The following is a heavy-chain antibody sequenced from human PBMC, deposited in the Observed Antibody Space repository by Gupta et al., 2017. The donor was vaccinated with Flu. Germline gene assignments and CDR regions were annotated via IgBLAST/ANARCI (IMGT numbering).Heavy chain of an antibody. CDR1: GFSLSTSGVG. D-gene: IGHD4-23*01. J-gene: IGHJ5*02. CDR3: AHRAKTYYGGNSGGLWFDP. CDR2: IYWDDDK. V-gene: IGHV2-5*02. Sequence: QITLKESGPTLVKPTQTLTLTCTFSGFSLSTSGVGVGWIRQPPGKALEWLALIYWDDDKRYSPSLKSRLTITKDTSKNQVVLTMTNMDPVDTATYYCAHRAKTYYGGNSGGLWFDPWGQGTLVTVSS.